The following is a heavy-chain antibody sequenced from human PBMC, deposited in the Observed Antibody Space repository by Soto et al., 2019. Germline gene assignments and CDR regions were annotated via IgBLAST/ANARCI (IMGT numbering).Heavy chain of an antibody. CDR3: ARGSGIVALPGELEDVKYDY. Sequence: QVQLQQWGAGLVKPSETLSLSCAVYGQSFSGHSWAWIRQPPGKGLEWIGEINESGSTYYNPSLKSRVTIPTDTSENQFSLKLSSVSAADTAAYFCARGSGIVALPGELEDVKYDYWGQGTLVNVSS. J-gene: IGHJ4*02. V-gene: IGHV4-34*01. CDR1: GQSFSGHS. CDR2: INESGST. D-gene: IGHD1-1*01.